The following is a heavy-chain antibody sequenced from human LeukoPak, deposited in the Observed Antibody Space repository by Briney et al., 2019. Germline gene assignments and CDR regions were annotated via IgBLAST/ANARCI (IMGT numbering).Heavy chain of an antibody. V-gene: IGHV1-69*04. CDR2: IIPILGIA. J-gene: IGHJ5*02. CDR3: ARDLYSGYEEYNWFDP. Sequence: SVKVSCKASGGTFSSYAISWVRQAPGQGLEWMGRIIPILGIANYAQKFQGRVMITADKSTSTAYMELSSLRSEDTAVYYCARDLYSGYEEYNWFDPWGQGTLVTVSS. D-gene: IGHD5-12*01. CDR1: GGTFSSYA.